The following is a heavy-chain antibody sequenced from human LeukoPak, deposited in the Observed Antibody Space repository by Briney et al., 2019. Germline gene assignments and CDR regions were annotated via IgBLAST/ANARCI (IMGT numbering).Heavy chain of an antibody. Sequence: PGGSLRLSCAASGFTFSNYNMNWVRQAPGKGLEWISYISSSGRTTNYADSVKGRFTISRDNAKNSLYLQMNSQKDGDTAVYYCATSGTYRFDYWGQGTLVTVSS. CDR2: ISSSGRTT. D-gene: IGHD1-26*01. V-gene: IGHV3-48*02. J-gene: IGHJ4*02. CDR1: GFTFSNYN. CDR3: ATSGTYRFDY.